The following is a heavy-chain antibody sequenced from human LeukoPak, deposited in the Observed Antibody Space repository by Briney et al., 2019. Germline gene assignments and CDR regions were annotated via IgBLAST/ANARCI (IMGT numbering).Heavy chain of an antibody. Sequence: GGSLRLSCAVSGFTVSSIYMSWVRQAPGKGLEWVANIKQDGSEKYYVDSVKGRFTISRDNAKNSLYLQMNSLRAEDTAVYYCARRYFDYWGQETLVTVSS. J-gene: IGHJ4*02. CDR2: IKQDGSEK. CDR1: GFTVSSIY. CDR3: ARRYFDY. V-gene: IGHV3-7*01.